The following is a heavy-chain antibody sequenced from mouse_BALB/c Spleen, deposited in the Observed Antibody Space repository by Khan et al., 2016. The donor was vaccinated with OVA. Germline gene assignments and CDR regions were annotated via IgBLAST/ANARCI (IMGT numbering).Heavy chain of an antibody. Sequence: EVELVESGGDLMKPGGSLKLSCAASGFTFSSYSMSWVRQIPDKRLEWVASISSDGDYTYYPDSVMGRFTISRDNAKNTLYLQMSSLKSEDTAMYYCASHLTGSFAYWGQGTLVNGSA. CDR3: ASHLTGSFAY. V-gene: IGHV5-6*01. CDR1: GFTFSSYS. CDR2: ISSDGDYT. D-gene: IGHD4-1*01. J-gene: IGHJ3*01.